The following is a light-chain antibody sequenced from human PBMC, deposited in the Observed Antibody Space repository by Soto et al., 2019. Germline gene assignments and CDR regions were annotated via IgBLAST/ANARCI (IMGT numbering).Light chain of an antibody. CDR3: QQYNSYSYT. J-gene: IGKJ2*01. CDR2: KAS. CDR1: QSISSW. V-gene: IGKV1-5*03. Sequence: DIQMTQSPSTLSASVGDRFTITCLASQSISSWLAWYQQKPGKAPKLLIYKASSLESGVPSRFSSSGSGTEFTLTISSLQPDDFATYYCQQYNSYSYTFGQGTKVDIK.